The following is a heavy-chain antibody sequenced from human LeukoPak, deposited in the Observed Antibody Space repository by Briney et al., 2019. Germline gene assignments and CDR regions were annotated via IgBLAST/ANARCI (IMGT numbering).Heavy chain of an antibody. CDR1: GGSISSYY. CDR3: TREDTSDIVVVPAAMGDYYYNYYMDV. V-gene: IGHV4-4*07. J-gene: IGHJ6*03. Sequence: SETLSLTCTVSGGSISSYYWSWIRQPAGKGLEWIGRIYTSGSTNYNPSLKSRVTMSVDTSKNQLSLKLSSVTAADTAVYYCTREDTSDIVVVPAAMGDYYYNYYMDVWGKGTTVTVSS. CDR2: IYTSGST. D-gene: IGHD2-2*01.